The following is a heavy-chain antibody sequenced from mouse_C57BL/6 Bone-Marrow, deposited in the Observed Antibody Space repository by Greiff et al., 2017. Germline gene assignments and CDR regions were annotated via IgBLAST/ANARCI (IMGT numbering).Heavy chain of an antibody. CDR3: TSYYNGSSYFDY. CDR1: GFNINDDY. Sequence: EVQLQQSGAELVRPGASVKLSCTASGFNINDDYMHWVKQRPEQGLEWIGWIDPENGDTEYASKFQGKATITADTSSNAAYLQLSSLTSEDTAVYYCTSYYNGSSYFDYWGQGTTLTVSS. D-gene: IGHD1-1*01. CDR2: IDPENGDT. J-gene: IGHJ2*01. V-gene: IGHV14-4*01.